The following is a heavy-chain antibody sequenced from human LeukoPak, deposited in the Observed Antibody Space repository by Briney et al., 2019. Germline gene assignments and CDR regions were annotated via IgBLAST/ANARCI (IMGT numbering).Heavy chain of an antibody. Sequence: GGSLRLSCAASGFTFSTYSMSWVRQAPGKGLEWASLINSDDKTYYADSVKGRFTISRDNSKNMLFLQMNSLTADDTAVFYCAKEPPQCGADCFSLLDYWGQGTLVTASS. D-gene: IGHD2-21*02. CDR1: GFTFSTYS. J-gene: IGHJ4*02. CDR2: INSDDKT. V-gene: IGHV3-23*01. CDR3: AKEPPQCGADCFSLLDY.